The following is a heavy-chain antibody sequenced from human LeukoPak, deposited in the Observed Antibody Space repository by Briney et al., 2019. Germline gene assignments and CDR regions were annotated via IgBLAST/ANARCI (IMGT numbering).Heavy chain of an antibody. Sequence: GGSLRLSCAASGFTFSSYEMNWVRQAPGKGLEWISHISSSGSRIYYADSVKGRFTISRDNAKNSLHLQMNGLRVEDTAVYYCARGNWIGAFDIWGQGTMVTVSS. D-gene: IGHD3-3*01. CDR1: GFTFSSYE. CDR2: ISSSGSRI. CDR3: ARGNWIGAFDI. J-gene: IGHJ3*02. V-gene: IGHV3-48*03.